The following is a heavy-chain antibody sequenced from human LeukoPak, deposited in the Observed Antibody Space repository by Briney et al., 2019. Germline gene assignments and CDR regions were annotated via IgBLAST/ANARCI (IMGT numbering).Heavy chain of an antibody. V-gene: IGHV4-59*01. D-gene: IGHD6-13*01. CDR2: IYYSGST. J-gene: IGHJ6*03. Sequence: SETLSLTCTVSGGSISSYYWSWIRQPPGKGLEWIGYIYYSGSTNYNPSLKSRVTISVDTSKNQFSLKLSSVTAADTAVYYCARSPRFSSSWTALYYYYYMDVWGKGTTVTISS. CDR3: ARSPRFSSSWTALYYYYYMDV. CDR1: GGSISSYY.